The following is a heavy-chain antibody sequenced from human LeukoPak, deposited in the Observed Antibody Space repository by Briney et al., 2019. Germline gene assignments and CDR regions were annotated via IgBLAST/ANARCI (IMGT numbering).Heavy chain of an antibody. V-gene: IGHV3-11*06. Sequence: GGSLRLSCAASGFTFSDYYMSWIRQAPGKGLEWVSTIYSGSEYIYYADSVKGRFTISRDDAKKSLYLQMDGLRVEDTAIYYCARDLPVAGAYHNFDYWGQGTLVTVSS. J-gene: IGHJ4*02. CDR1: GFTFSDYY. CDR3: ARDLPVAGAYHNFDY. CDR2: IYSGSEYI. D-gene: IGHD6-19*01.